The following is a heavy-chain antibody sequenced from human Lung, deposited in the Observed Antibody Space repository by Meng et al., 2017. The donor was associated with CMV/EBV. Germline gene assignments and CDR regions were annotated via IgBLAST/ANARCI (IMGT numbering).Heavy chain of an antibody. D-gene: IGHD6-25*01. CDR3: TRRADYLDV. CDR1: GFTFSSYD. Sequence: SXKISFAASGFTFSSYDMNWVRQAPGKALEGVAVISIDGSSKFYTDSMKGRFTISRDNSKNTLFLQVNSLRPEDTAVYYCTRRADYLDVWGPGTLVTVSS. V-gene: IGHV3-30*04. CDR2: ISIDGSSK. J-gene: IGHJ4*02.